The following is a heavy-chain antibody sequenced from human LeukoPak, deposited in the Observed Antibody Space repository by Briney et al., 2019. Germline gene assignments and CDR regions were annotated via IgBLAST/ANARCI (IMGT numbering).Heavy chain of an antibody. D-gene: IGHD1-26*01. V-gene: IGHV4-38-2*02. J-gene: IGHJ4*02. CDR2: IYHSGSS. CDR1: GYSIKSGYY. Sequence: SETLSLTCTVSGYSIKSGYYWGWIRQPPGKGLEWIGIIYHSGSSYYNPTLKSRLTIPVNTSKNQFSLKLRSVIAADTAVYYCARVPRGGRYFDYFDYRGRGTLVTVSS. CDR3: ARVPRGGRYFDYFDY.